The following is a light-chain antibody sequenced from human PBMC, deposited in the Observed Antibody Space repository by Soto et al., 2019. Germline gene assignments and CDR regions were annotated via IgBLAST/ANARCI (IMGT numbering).Light chain of an antibody. J-gene: IGKJ5*01. Sequence: EIVFTHSPGTLSFSPVERATLSCRASQSVRGSYLAWYQQSPGQAPSLLIYGASTRATGIPARFSGSGSGTDFTLTISSLEPEDFAVYYCQQRSNWPITFGQGTRLEI. V-gene: IGKV3D-20*02. CDR2: GAS. CDR1: QSVRGSY. CDR3: QQRSNWPIT.